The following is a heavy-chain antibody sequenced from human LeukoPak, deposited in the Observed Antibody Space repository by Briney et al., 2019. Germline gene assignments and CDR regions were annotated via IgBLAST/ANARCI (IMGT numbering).Heavy chain of an antibody. CDR1: GGSISSTAYY. CDR3: ARGVVFDY. J-gene: IGHJ4*02. CDR2: IYYTGIT. V-gene: IGHV4-39*01. D-gene: IGHD3-22*01. Sequence: PSETLSLTCSVSGGSISSTAYYWGWIRQPPGKGLEWIGSIYYTGITYYNPSLKSRVTISLDTSRNQFSLKLSSVTAADTAVYYCARGVVFDYWGQGTLVTVSS.